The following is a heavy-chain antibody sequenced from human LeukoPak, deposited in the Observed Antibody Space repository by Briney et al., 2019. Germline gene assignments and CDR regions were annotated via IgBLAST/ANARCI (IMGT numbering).Heavy chain of an antibody. J-gene: IGHJ4*02. V-gene: IGHV3-21*01. D-gene: IGHD1-1*01. Sequence: PGGSLRLSCAASGFTCSSYSMNWVRQAPGKGLEWVSSISSSSSYIYYADSVKGRFTISRDNAKNSLYLQMNSLRAEDTAVYYCARDPMTGIDYWGQGTLVTVSS. CDR1: GFTCSSYS. CDR2: ISSSSSYI. CDR3: ARDPMTGIDY.